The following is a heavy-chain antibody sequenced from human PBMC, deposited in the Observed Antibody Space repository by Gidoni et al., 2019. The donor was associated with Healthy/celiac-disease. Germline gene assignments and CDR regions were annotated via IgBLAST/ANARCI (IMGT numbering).Heavy chain of an antibody. J-gene: IGHJ3*02. V-gene: IGHV3-23*01. Sequence: EVQLLESGGGLVQPGGSLRLSCAASGFTFSSYAMSWVRQAPGKGLEWVSAISGSGGSTYYADSVKGRFTISRDNSKNTLYLQMNSLRAEDTAVYYCAKVPSRLFRGSDAFDIWGQGTMVTVSS. CDR3: AKVPSRLFRGSDAFDI. D-gene: IGHD2-21*01. CDR2: ISGSGGST. CDR1: GFTFSSYA.